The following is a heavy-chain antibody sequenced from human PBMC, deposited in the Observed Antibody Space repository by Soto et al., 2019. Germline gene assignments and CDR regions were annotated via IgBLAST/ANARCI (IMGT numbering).Heavy chain of an antibody. CDR2: INPNSGGT. Sequence: ASVKVSCKASGYTFINYYMHWVRQAPGQGLEWMGWINPNSGGTNYAQKFQGRVTMTRDTSISTAYMELSRLRSDDTAVYYCARDLLSSRYSYGFSYYYGMDVWGQGTTVTVSS. CDR3: ARDLLSSRYSYGFSYYYGMDV. D-gene: IGHD5-18*01. V-gene: IGHV1-2*02. J-gene: IGHJ6*02. CDR1: GYTFINYY.